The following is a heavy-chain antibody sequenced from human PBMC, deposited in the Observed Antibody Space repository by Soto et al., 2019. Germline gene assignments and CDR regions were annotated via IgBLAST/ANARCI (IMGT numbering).Heavy chain of an antibody. Sequence: QVQLVESGGGVVQPGRSLRLSCAASGFTFSSYAMHWVRQAPGKGLEWVAVISYDGSNKYYADSVKGRFTISRDNSKNTLYLQMNSLRAEDTAVYYCARESCSGGSCTYYYYYYGMDVW. D-gene: IGHD2-15*01. V-gene: IGHV3-30-3*01. CDR3: ARESCSGGSCTYYYYYYGMDV. CDR1: GFTFSSYA. CDR2: ISYDGSNK. J-gene: IGHJ6*01.